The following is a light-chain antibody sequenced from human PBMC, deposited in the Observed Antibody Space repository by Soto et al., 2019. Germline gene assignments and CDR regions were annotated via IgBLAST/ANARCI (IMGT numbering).Light chain of an antibody. Sequence: DIQMTQSPSSLSACGGGRITNTCRASQGIAKSLAWYQQKPEKAPKSLIYAASNLQSGVPSRFSGSGSGTEFTPTISSLQPEHFATYYCKQYISYPIAFGQGTRLEIK. J-gene: IGKJ5*01. CDR3: KQYISYPIA. CDR2: AAS. CDR1: QGIAKS. V-gene: IGKV1D-16*01.